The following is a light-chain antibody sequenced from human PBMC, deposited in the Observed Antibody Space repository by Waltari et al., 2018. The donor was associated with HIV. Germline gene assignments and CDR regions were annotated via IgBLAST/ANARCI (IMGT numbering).Light chain of an antibody. J-gene: IGKJ3*01. CDR3: LQDGSFPLT. V-gene: IGKV1-6*02. Sequence: AIQMTQSPSSLSASVGDRVTITCRASQVIGNDLGWYQQKPGQAPKALIYAASSLQTGIPLRFSGSRSGTDFTLTISSLQTEDSATYYCLQDGSFPLTFGPGTKMDV. CDR1: QVIGND. CDR2: AAS.